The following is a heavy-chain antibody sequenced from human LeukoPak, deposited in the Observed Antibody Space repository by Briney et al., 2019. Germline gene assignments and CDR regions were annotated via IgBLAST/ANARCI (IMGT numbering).Heavy chain of an antibody. CDR1: GFTFSNYG. D-gene: IGHD1-1*01. CDR3: AREILEPGKTHEY. Sequence: GGSLRLSCAASGFTFSNYGMSWVRQAPGKGLERVSTISGSGGSTFFADSVKGRFTISRDNAKNTLYLQMDSLRAEDTAMYYCAREILEPGKTHEYWGQGTLVTVSS. V-gene: IGHV3-23*01. J-gene: IGHJ4*02. CDR2: ISGSGGST.